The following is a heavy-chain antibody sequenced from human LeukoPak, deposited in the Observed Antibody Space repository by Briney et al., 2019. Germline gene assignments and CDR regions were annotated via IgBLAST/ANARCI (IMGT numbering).Heavy chain of an antibody. CDR3: TSLGYYIPPDAFDI. CDR1: GFTFSGSA. Sequence: PGGSLRLSCAASGFTFSGSAMHWVRQASGKGLEWVGRIRSKANSYATAYAASVKGRFTMSRDDSKNTAYLQMNSLKTEDTAVYYCTSLGYYIPPDAFDIWGQGTMVTVSS. D-gene: IGHD3-22*01. V-gene: IGHV3-73*01. J-gene: IGHJ3*02. CDR2: IRSKANSYAT.